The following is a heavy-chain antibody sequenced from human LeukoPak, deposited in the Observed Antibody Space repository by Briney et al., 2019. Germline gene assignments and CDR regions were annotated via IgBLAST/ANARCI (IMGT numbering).Heavy chain of an antibody. CDR1: GGTFSSYA. J-gene: IGHJ4*02. D-gene: IGHD3-9*01. CDR2: ISTYNGNT. V-gene: IGHV1-18*01. Sequence: ASVKVSCKASGGTFSSYAFSWVRQAPGQGLEWMGWISTYNGNTNYAQKLRGRLTMTRDMSTSTVYMELSSLRSEDTAVYYCARGSRPVYNLLTGKRYFDYWGQGTLLTVSS. CDR3: ARGSRPVYNLLTGKRYFDY.